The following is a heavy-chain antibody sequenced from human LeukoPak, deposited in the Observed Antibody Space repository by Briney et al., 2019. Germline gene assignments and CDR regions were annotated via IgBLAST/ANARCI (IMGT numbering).Heavy chain of an antibody. D-gene: IGHD2-2*01. V-gene: IGHV3-20*04. CDR3: ARWGVPAANFDY. CDR1: DGSISSYY. Sequence: PSETLSLTCTVSDGSISSYYWSWIRQPPGKGLEWVSGINWNGGSTGYADSVKGRFTISRDNAKNSLYLQMNSLRAEDTAVYYCARWGVPAANFDYWGQGTLVTVSS. J-gene: IGHJ4*02. CDR2: INWNGGST.